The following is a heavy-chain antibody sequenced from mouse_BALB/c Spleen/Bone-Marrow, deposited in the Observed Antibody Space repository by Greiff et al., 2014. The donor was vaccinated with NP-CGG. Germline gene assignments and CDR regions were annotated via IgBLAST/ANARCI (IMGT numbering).Heavy chain of an antibody. CDR1: GYTFTSYW. CDR2: INPSNGRT. V-gene: IGHV1S81*02. Sequence: VKLMESGAELVKPGASVKLSCKASGYTFTSYWMHWVKRRPGQGLEWIGEINPSNGRTNYNEKFKSKATLTVDKSSSTAYMQLSSLTSEDSAVYYCARRTTTVVATDYWGLGTTLTVSS. J-gene: IGHJ2*01. CDR3: ARRTTTVVATDY. D-gene: IGHD1-1*01.